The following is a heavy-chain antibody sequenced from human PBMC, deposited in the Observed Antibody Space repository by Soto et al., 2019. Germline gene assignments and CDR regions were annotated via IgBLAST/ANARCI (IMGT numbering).Heavy chain of an antibody. CDR2: IYPRDSDV. D-gene: IGHD6-19*01. CDR1: GDSFTGFW. CDR3: ARKHRLDRRVWYD. Sequence: HGESLKISCKVFGDSFTGFWVGWVRQVPGKGLEWVASIYPRDSDVRYNPSFQGQVTISADRSTTTAYLQWSSLKASDTAIYYCARKHRLDRRVWYDWGQGPLVTGSS. J-gene: IGHJ4*02. V-gene: IGHV5-51*01.